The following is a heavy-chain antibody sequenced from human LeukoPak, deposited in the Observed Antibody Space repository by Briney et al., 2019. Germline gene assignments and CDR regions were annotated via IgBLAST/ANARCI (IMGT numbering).Heavy chain of an antibody. CDR3: ARVKDYYDSSGYTYNWFDP. Sequence: SVKVSCKASGGTFSSYAISWVRQAPGQGLEWMGGIIPIFGTANYAQKFQGRVTITTDESTSTAYMELSSLRSEDTAVYYCARVKDYYDSSGYTYNWFDPWGQGTLVTVSS. V-gene: IGHV1-69*05. CDR2: IIPIFGTA. D-gene: IGHD3-22*01. CDR1: GGTFSSYA. J-gene: IGHJ5*02.